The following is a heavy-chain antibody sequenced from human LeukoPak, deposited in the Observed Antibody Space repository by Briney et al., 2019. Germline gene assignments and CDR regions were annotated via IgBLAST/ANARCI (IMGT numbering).Heavy chain of an antibody. V-gene: IGHV3-7*01. CDR3: ATRNNFEY. J-gene: IGHJ4*02. CDR1: GFTSFSGHW. CDR2: IRFDGSEI. Sequence: GGSLRLSCTVSGFTSFSGHWMNWVRQAPGKGLEWVANIRFDGSEIGYGDSVEGQFIISRDNSKNSLYLQMNSLRAEDTAVYYCATRNNFEYWGQGTLVTVSS.